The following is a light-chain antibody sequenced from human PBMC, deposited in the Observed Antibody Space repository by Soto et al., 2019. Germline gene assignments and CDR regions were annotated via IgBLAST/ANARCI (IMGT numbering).Light chain of an antibody. J-gene: IGKJ5*01. Sequence: DIQITQSPTSLYSSLRDIVTITCRASQGISSWLAWYQQKPGKAPKLLIYAASSLQSGVPSRFSGSGSGTDFTLTISSLQPEDFATYYCQQANSFPITFGQGTRLEIK. V-gene: IGKV1D-12*01. CDR3: QQANSFPIT. CDR1: QGISSW. CDR2: AAS.